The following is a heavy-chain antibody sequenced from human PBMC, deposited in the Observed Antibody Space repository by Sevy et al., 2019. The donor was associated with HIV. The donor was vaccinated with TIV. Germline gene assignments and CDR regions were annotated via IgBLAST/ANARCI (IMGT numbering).Heavy chain of an antibody. CDR2: ISYDGSNK. J-gene: IGHJ3*02. CDR3: AKLDYYDSSGYYGSNDAFDI. D-gene: IGHD3-22*01. CDR1: GFTFSSYG. Sequence: GGSLRLSCAASGFTFSSYGMHWVRQAPGKGLEWVAVISYDGSNKYYADSVKGRFTISRDNSKNTLYLQMNSLRAEDTDVYYCAKLDYYDSSGYYGSNDAFDIWGQGTMVTVSS. V-gene: IGHV3-30*18.